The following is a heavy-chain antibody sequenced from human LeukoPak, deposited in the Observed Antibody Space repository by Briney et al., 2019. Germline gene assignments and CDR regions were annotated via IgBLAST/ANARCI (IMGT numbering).Heavy chain of an antibody. CDR3: ARGSSSWTLFDY. D-gene: IGHD6-13*01. CDR1: GGSISSYY. V-gene: IGHV4-4*07. J-gene: IGHJ4*02. CDR2: IYTSGST. Sequence: SETLSLTCTVSGGSISSYYWSWIRQPAGKGLEWTGRIYTSGSTNYNPSLKSRVTMSVDTSKNQFSLKLSSVTAADTAVYYCARGSSSWTLFDYWGQGTLVTVSS.